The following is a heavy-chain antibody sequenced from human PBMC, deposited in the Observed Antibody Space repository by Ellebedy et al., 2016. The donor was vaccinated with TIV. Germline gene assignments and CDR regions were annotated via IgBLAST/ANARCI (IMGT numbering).Heavy chain of an antibody. D-gene: IGHD1-26*01. CDR2: INHSGST. V-gene: IGHV4-34*01. CDR1: GFTFSDYY. CDR3: ARRSRTVGATNWFDP. Sequence: GSLRLSCAASGFTFSDYYMSWIRQPPGKGLEWIGEINHSGSTNYNPSLKSRVTISVDTSKNQFSLKLSSVTAADTAVYYCARRSRTVGATNWFDPWGQGTLVTVSS. J-gene: IGHJ5*02.